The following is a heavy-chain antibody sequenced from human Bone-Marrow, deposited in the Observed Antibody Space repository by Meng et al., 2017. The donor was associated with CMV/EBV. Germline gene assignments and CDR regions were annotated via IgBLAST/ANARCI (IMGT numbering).Heavy chain of an antibody. J-gene: IGHJ3*02. D-gene: IGHD2-2*01. CDR2: IYSGGSST. V-gene: IGHV3-23*03. CDR1: GFTFSSYA. CDR3: ARVGNEYKLLVSAFDI. Sequence: GGSLRLSCAASGFTFSSYAMSWVRQAPGKGLEWVSVIYSGGSSTYYADSVKGRFTISRDNSKNTLYLQMNSLRAEDTAVYYCARVGNEYKLLVSAFDIWGQGTMVTVSS.